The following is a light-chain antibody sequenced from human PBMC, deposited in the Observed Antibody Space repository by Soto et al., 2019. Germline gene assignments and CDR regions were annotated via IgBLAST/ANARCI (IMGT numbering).Light chain of an antibody. Sequence: EIVLTQSPGTLSLSPGERATLSCRASQSVSSNYLAWYQQKPGQAPRLLIYAASSRATGIPDRFSGSGSGTDFTLAISRLAPEDFAVYYGQQYGGSPPFTFGPGTKVDIK. CDR1: QSVSSNY. V-gene: IGKV3-20*01. CDR2: AAS. CDR3: QQYGGSPPFT. J-gene: IGKJ3*01.